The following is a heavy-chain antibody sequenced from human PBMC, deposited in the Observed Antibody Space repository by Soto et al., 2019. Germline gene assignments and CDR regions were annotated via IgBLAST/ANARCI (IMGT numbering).Heavy chain of an antibody. CDR1: GYTFTNFW. CDR2: IYPGDSTT. CDR3: ARSLGYCSGHTCEIIRV. V-gene: IGHV5-51*01. Sequence: GESLKISCKGSGYTFTNFWIGWVRQMPGKGLEWMGIIYPGDSTTRYSPSFQGQVTISADKSISTAYLQWSSLKASDTAMYYCARSLGYCSGHTCEIIRVWGKATTVSGSA. J-gene: IGHJ6*04. D-gene: IGHD2-15*01.